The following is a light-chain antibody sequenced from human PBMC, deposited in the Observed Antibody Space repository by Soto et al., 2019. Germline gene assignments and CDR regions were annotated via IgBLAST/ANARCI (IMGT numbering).Light chain of an antibody. Sequence: QSVLTQPASVSGSPGQSITISCTGTSGDIGEYDYVSWFQQHAGKAPKLLIYEVHDRPSGVSNRFSGSKSGNTASLTISGLRAEDEADYFCSSYTTTSTYVFGTGTKVTV. J-gene: IGLJ1*01. V-gene: IGLV2-14*01. CDR2: EVH. CDR1: SGDIGEYDY. CDR3: SSYTTTSTYV.